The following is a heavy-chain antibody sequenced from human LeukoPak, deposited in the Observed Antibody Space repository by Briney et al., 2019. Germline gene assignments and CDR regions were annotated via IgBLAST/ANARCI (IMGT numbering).Heavy chain of an antibody. CDR1: GFTFSSYE. D-gene: IGHD5-18*01. V-gene: IGHV3-48*03. J-gene: IGHJ6*02. Sequence: GGSLRLSCAASGFTFSSYEMNWVRQAPGKGLEWVSYTSSSGSTIYYADSVKGRFTISRDNAKNSLYLQMNSLRAEDTAVYYCARDQDGYSYGSDYYYGMDVWGQGTTVTVSS. CDR2: TSSSGSTI. CDR3: ARDQDGYSYGSDYYYGMDV.